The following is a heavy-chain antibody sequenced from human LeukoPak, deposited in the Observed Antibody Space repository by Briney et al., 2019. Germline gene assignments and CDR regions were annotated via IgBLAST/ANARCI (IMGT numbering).Heavy chain of an antibody. CDR3: ARDGWELPYYYYGMDV. D-gene: IGHD1-26*01. CDR1: GGSISSYY. V-gene: IGHV4-59*01. CDR2: IYYSGST. J-gene: IGHJ6*02. Sequence: SETLSLTCTVSGGSISSYYWSWIRQPPGKGLEWIGYIYYSGSTNYNPSLKSRVTISVDTSKNQFSLKLSSVTAADTAVYYCARDGWELPYYYYGMDVWGQGTTVTVSS.